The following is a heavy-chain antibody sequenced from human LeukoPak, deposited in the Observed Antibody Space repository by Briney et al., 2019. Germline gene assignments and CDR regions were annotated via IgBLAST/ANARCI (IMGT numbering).Heavy chain of an antibody. CDR3: ARDGHQLLDYYYYGMDV. CDR2: IWYDGSNK. D-gene: IGHD2-2*01. J-gene: IGHJ6*02. Sequence: PGRSLRLSCEASGFIFSDYGMHWVRQAPGKGLEWVAVIWYDGSNKYYADSVKGRFTISRDNSKNTLYLQMNSLRAEDTAVYYCARDGHQLLDYYYYGMDVWGQGTTVTVSS. V-gene: IGHV3-33*01. CDR1: GFIFSDYG.